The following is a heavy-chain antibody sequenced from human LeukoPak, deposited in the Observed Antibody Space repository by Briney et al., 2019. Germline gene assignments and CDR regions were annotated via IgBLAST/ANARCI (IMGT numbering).Heavy chain of an antibody. V-gene: IGHV4-59*08. CDR1: GGSISSYY. J-gene: IGHJ4*02. D-gene: IGHD3-16*02. CDR3: ARHYYDYVWGSYRYSPQYYFDY. Sequence: SETLSLTCTVPGGSISSYYWSWIRQPPGKGLEWIGYIYYSGSTNYNPSLKSRVTISVGTSKNQFSLKLSSVTAADTAVYYCARHYYDYVWGSYRYSPQYYFDYWGQGALVTVSS. CDR2: IYYSGST.